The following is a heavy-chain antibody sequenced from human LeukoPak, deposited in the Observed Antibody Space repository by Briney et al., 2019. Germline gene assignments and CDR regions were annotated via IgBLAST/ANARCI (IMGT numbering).Heavy chain of an antibody. V-gene: IGHV3-21*01. D-gene: IGHD3-10*01. CDR3: ARDQKALLWFGELSDNNWFDP. J-gene: IGHJ5*02. CDR2: ISSSSSSYI. Sequence: PGGSLRLSCAASGFTFSSYSMNWVRQAPGKGLEWVSSISSSSSSYIYYADSVKGRFTISRDNAKNSLYLQMNSLRAEDTAVYYCARDQKALLWFGELSDNNWFDPWGQGTLVTVSS. CDR1: GFTFSSYS.